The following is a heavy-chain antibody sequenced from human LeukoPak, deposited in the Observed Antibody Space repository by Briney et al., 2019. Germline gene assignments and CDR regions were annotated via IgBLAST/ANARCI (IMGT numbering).Heavy chain of an antibody. CDR3: ARMSVVRGVTSFDY. CDR1: GYTFSNYG. Sequence: ASVKVSCKASGYTFSNYGVSWVRQAHGQGLEWMGWINTYNGKTKFAQELQGRVTMTTDTSTSTAYMELRSLTSDDTALYYCARMSVVRGVTSFDYWSQGTLVTVSS. J-gene: IGHJ4*02. CDR2: INTYNGKT. D-gene: IGHD3-10*01. V-gene: IGHV1-18*01.